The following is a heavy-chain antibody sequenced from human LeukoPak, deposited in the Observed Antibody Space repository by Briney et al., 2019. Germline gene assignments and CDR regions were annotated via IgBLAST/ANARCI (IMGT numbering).Heavy chain of an antibody. CDR1: GFTFSSYW. D-gene: IGHD3-10*01. Sequence: PGGSLRLSCAASGFTFSSYWMHWVRQAPGKGLVWVSRINSDGSSTSYADSVKGRFTISRDNAKNTLYLQMNSLRAEDTAVYYCARDRFNMVRGVTYFDYWGQGTLVTVSS. CDR2: INSDGSST. V-gene: IGHV3-74*01. J-gene: IGHJ4*02. CDR3: ARDRFNMVRGVTYFDY.